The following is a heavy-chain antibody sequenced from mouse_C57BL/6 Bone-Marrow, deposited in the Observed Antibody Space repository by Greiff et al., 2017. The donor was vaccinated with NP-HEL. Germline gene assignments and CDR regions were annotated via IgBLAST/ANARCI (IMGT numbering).Heavy chain of an antibody. CDR3: ARQGRYGSSYWYFDV. Sequence: QVQLQQSGAELARPGASVKLSCKASGYTFTSYGISWVKQRTGQGLEWIGEIYPRGGNTYYNEKFKGKATLTADKSYSTAYIVLRSLTSEDSAVYFCARQGRYGSSYWYFDVWGTGTTVTVSS. J-gene: IGHJ1*03. V-gene: IGHV1-81*01. CDR2: IYPRGGNT. CDR1: GYTFTSYG. D-gene: IGHD1-1*01.